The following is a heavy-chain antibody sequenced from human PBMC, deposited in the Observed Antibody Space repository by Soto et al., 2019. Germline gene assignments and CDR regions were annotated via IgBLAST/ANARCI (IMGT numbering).Heavy chain of an antibody. CDR3: ARVKVPAAILGAFDL. Sequence: ASVKVSCKASGYTFSTYGITWVRQAPGQGLDWMGWINPFKGDTNSAARFQDRVTMTTDTSTRTAYMELRRLRSDDTAVYYCARVKVPAAILGAFDLWGQGTLVTVSS. CDR1: GYTFSTYG. V-gene: IGHV1-18*01. D-gene: IGHD2-2*02. CDR2: INPFKGDT. J-gene: IGHJ3*01.